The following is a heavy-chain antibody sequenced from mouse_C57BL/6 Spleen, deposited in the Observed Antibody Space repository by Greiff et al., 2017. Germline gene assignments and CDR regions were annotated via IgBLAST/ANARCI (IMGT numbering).Heavy chain of an antibody. V-gene: IGHV1-26*01. CDR2: INPNNGGT. J-gene: IGHJ4*01. CDR1: GYTFTDYY. Sequence: EVQLQQSGPELVKPGASVKISCKASGYTFTDYYMNWVKQSHGKSLEWIGDINPNNGGTSYNQKFKGKATLTVDKSSSTAYMELRSLTSEDSAVYYCARGAYGSTYYYAMDYWGQGTSVTVSS. CDR3: ARGAYGSTYYYAMDY. D-gene: IGHD1-1*01.